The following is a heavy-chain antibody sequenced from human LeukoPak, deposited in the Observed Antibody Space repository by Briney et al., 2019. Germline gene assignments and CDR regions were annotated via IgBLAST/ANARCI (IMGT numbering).Heavy chain of an antibody. CDR3: ARDPGGYSGYGRGYYFDF. Sequence: SETLSLTCTVSGGSIGIYYWSWIRQPPGKGLEWIGYIYYSGSSDYNPSLKSRVTMSVDKSKKQYSLKLSSVAAADTAVYYCARDPGGYSGYGRGYYFDFWGQGTLVTVSS. CDR2: IYYSGSS. V-gene: IGHV4-59*12. D-gene: IGHD5-12*01. CDR1: GGSIGIYY. J-gene: IGHJ4*02.